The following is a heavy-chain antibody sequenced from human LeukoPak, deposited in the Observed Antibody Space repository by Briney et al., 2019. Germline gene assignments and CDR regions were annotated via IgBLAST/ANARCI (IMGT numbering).Heavy chain of an antibody. J-gene: IGHJ4*02. CDR3: ARARGIRAAGPPGY. D-gene: IGHD6-13*01. V-gene: IGHV1-18*01. Sequence: ASVKVSCKASGFTFTSFGFSWVRQAPGQGLEWMGWISAYNGNTNYAQSLQGRVTMTTDASTSTVYMELRSLRSDDTAVYYCARARGIRAAGPPGYWGQGTLVTVSS. CDR2: ISAYNGNT. CDR1: GFTFTSFG.